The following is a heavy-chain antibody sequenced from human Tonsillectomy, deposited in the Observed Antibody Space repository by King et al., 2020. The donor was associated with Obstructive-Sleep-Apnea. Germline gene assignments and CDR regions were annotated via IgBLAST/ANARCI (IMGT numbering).Heavy chain of an antibody. CDR2: INHSGST. Sequence: VQLQQWGAGQLKPSETLSLTCAVYGGSFSDYYWNWIRQPPGKGLEWIGEINHSGSTNYNPSLKSRVTISVDTSKNQFSLRLSFVTAADTAVYYCARDLRYYHYYYGMDVWGQGTTVTVSS. D-gene: IGHD3-9*01. CDR3: ARDLRYYHYYYGMDV. CDR1: GGSFSDYY. J-gene: IGHJ6*02. V-gene: IGHV4-34*01.